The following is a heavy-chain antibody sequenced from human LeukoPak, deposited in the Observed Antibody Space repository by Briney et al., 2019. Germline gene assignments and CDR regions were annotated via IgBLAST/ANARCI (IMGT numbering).Heavy chain of an antibody. V-gene: IGHV3-7*01. D-gene: IGHD2-21*01. CDR1: GFTFSGYW. CDR3: ARPYEKAIRRLYYFDY. J-gene: IGHJ4*02. Sequence: GGSLRLSCAASGFTFSGYWMSWVRQAPGKGLEWVANIKQDGSEKYYVDSVKGRFTISRDNAKNSLYLQMNSLRAEDTAVYYCARPYEKAIRRLYYFDYWGQGTLVTVSS. CDR2: IKQDGSEK.